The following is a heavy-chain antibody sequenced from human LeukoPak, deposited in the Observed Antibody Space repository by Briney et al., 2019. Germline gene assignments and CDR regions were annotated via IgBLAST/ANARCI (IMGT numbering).Heavy chain of an antibody. CDR3: ARRFTMVRGEYNY. J-gene: IGHJ4*02. Sequence: SETLSLTCAVYGGSFSGYYWSWIRQPPGKGLEWIGEINHSGSTNYNPSLKSRVTISVDTSKNQFSLKLSSVTAAGTAAYYCARRFTMVRGEYNYWGQGTLVTVSS. CDR2: INHSGST. V-gene: IGHV4-34*01. D-gene: IGHD3-10*01. CDR1: GGSFSGYY.